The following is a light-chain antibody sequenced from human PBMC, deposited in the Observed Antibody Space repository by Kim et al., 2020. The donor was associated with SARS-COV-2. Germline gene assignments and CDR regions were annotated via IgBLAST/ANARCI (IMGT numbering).Light chain of an antibody. CDR1: GLPKKY. V-gene: IGLV3-25*03. Sequence: PEQTARITCSGDGLPKKYAYWYQQKPGQAPVLVIYKDSERPSGIPERFSGSSSGTTVTLTISGVQAEDEADYYCQSADSSGTHWVFGGGTQLTVL. J-gene: IGLJ3*02. CDR2: KDS. CDR3: QSADSSGTHWV.